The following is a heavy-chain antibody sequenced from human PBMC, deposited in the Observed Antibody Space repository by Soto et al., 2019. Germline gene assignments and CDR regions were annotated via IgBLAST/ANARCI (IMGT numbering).Heavy chain of an antibody. V-gene: IGHV4-34*01. CDR1: GGSFSGYY. J-gene: IGHJ4*02. CDR2: INHRGST. CDR3: ARGGDDSSGYRVDY. D-gene: IGHD3-22*01. Sequence: QVQLQQWGAGLLKPSETLSLTCAVYGGSFSGYYWSWIRQPPGKGLEWIGEINHRGSTNYNPSLKSRVTISVDTSKNQFSLKLSSVTAADTAVYYCARGGDDSSGYRVDYWGQGTLVTVSS.